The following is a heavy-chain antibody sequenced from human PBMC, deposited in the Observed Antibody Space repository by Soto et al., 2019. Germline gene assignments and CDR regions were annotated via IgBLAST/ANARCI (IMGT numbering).Heavy chain of an antibody. V-gene: IGHV4-59*01. CDR1: GGSISSYY. D-gene: IGHD3-3*01. J-gene: IGHJ4*02. CDR2: IYYSGST. Sequence: SETLSLTCTVSGGSISSYYWSWIRQPPGKGLEWIGYIYYSGSTNYNPSLKSRVTISVDTSKNQFSLKLSSVTAADTAVYYCARQPGAFGTAYYFDYWGQGTLVTVSS. CDR3: ARQPGAFGTAYYFDY.